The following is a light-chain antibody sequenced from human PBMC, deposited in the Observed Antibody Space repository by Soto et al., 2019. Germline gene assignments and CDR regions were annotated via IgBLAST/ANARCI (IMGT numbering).Light chain of an antibody. CDR1: QSVSKY. CDR2: DSS. CDR3: RQGYYCPPLT. Sequence: EIVLTQSPDILSLSPGERATLSCRASQSVSKYLAWYQQKPGQVPRLVIYDSSKRATGTPPRFSGSGSGTEFTPTTSGLQPHDFVVYYFRQGYYCPPLTFGQGTRLEIK. J-gene: IGKJ5*01. V-gene: IGKV3-11*01.